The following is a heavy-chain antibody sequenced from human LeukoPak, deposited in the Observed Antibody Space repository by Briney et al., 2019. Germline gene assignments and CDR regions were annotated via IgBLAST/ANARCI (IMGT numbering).Heavy chain of an antibody. V-gene: IGHV3-74*01. CDR2: INSDGINT. CDR3: ASMRWLQSSVGY. CDR1: GFTFSNYW. J-gene: IGHJ4*02. Sequence: GGSLRLSCAASGFTFSNYWMHWVRQAPGKGLVWVSRINSDGINTSYADSVKGRFTISRDNAKNTLYLQMNSLRAEDTAVYYCASMRWLQSSVGYWGQGSLVTVSS. D-gene: IGHD5-24*01.